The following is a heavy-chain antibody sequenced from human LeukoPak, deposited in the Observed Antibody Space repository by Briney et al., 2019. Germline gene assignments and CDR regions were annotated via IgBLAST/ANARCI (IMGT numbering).Heavy chain of an antibody. CDR2: INPNSGGT. J-gene: IGHJ4*02. CDR1: GYTFTGYY. CDR3: ARDLGFWSGYFDY. Sequence: ASVKVSCKASGYTFTGYYMHWVRQAPGQGLEWMGWINPNSGGTNYAQKFQGRVTMTRDTSTSTVYMELSSLRSEDTAVYYCARDLGFWSGYFDYWGQGTLVTVSS. V-gene: IGHV1-2*02. D-gene: IGHD3-3*01.